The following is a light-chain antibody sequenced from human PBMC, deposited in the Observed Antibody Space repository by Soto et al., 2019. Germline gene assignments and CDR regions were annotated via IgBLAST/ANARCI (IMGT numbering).Light chain of an antibody. V-gene: IGLV2-14*01. J-gene: IGLJ1*01. CDR2: GVS. Sequence: QSALTQPASVSGSPGQSITISCSGTRSDIGSYNYVAWYQQFPGKTPKILIYGVSNRPSGVSSRFSGSKSGNTASLTISGLQAEDEADYYCISYTSDDVRYVFGTGTKLTVL. CDR3: ISYTSDDVRYV. CDR1: RSDIGSYNY.